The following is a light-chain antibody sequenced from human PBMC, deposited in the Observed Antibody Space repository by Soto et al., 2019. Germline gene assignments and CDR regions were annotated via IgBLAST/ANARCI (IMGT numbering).Light chain of an antibody. V-gene: IGLV3-21*04. Sequence: SYELTQPPSVSVAPGKTARITCGENNIGSKSVHWYQQKPGQAPVLVIYYDSDRPSGIPERFSGSNSGNTATLTISRVEAGDEADYYCQVWDSSSDHSVVFGGGTKVTVL. CDR1: NIGSKS. CDR3: QVWDSSSDHSVV. CDR2: YDS. J-gene: IGLJ2*01.